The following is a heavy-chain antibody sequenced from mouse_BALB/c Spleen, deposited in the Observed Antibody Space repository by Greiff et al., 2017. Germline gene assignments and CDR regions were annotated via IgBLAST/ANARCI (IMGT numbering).Heavy chain of an antibody. D-gene: IGHD5-1*01. CDR3: FTYDYAMDY. J-gene: IGHJ4*01. Sequence: VQLVESGPGLVQPSQSLSITCTVSGFSLTSYGVHWVRQSPGKGLEWLGVIWSGGSTDYNAAFISRLSISKDNSKSQVFFKMNSLQANDTAIYYCFTYDYAMDYWGQGTSVTVSS. V-gene: IGHV2-2*02. CDR2: IWSGGST. CDR1: GFSLTSYG.